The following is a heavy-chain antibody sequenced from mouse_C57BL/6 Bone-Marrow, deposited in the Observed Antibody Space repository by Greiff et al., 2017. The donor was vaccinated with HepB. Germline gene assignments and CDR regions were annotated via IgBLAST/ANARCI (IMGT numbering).Heavy chain of an antibody. CDR1: GYTFTSYW. CDR3: AREGYGYDVNFDC. D-gene: IGHD2-2*01. V-gene: IGHV1-50*01. Sequence: QVQLQQPGAELVKPGASVKLSCKASGYTFTSYWMQWVKQRPGQGLEWIGEIDPSDSYTNYNQKFKGKATLTVDTSSSTAYMQLSSLTSEDSAVYSCAREGYGYDVNFDCWGQGNTLTVSS. CDR2: IDPSDSYT. J-gene: IGHJ2*01.